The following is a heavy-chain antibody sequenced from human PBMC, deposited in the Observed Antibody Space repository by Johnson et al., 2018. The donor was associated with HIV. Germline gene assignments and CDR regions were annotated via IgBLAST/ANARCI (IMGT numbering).Heavy chain of an antibody. J-gene: IGHJ3*02. D-gene: IGHD2-8*02. V-gene: IGHV3-7*01. CDR2: VKQDGSEK. CDR3: AKEMHECYWCACDI. Sequence: VQLVESGGGLVQPGGSLRLSCATSGFTFSRYWMNWVRQAPGKGLEWVANVKQDGSEKYYVDSVKGRFTISRANAKNSLFLQMNSLRAEDPAVYYCAKEMHECYWCACDIWGQGTMVTVSS. CDR1: GFTFSRYW.